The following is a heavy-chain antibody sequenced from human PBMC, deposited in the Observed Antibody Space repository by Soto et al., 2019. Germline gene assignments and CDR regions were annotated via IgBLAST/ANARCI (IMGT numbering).Heavy chain of an antibody. CDR2: ISGSGGST. V-gene: IGHV3-23*01. J-gene: IGHJ4*02. CDR3: AKAPIDPDIVVVPAAIRGSHYYFDY. D-gene: IGHD2-2*01. Sequence: GGSLRLSCAASGFTFSSYAMSWVRQAPGKGLEWVSAISGSGGSTYYADSVKGRFTISRDNSKNTLYRQMNSLRAEDTAVYYCAKAPIDPDIVVVPAAIRGSHYYFDYWGQGTLVTVSS. CDR1: GFTFSSYA.